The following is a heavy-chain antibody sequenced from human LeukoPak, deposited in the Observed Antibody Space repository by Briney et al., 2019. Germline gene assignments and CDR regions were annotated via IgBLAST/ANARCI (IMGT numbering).Heavy chain of an antibody. V-gene: IGHV1-2*06. CDR2: INPNSGGT. CDR3: AGSKGSSGYYYARDYYYYMDV. D-gene: IGHD3-22*01. J-gene: IGHJ6*03. CDR1: GYTFTGYY. Sequence: EAPVKVSCKASGYTFTGYYMHWVRQAPGQGLEWMGRINPNSGGTNYAQKFQGRVTMTRDTSISTAYMELSRLRSDDTAVYYCAGSKGSSGYYYARDYYYYMDVWGKGTTVTVSS.